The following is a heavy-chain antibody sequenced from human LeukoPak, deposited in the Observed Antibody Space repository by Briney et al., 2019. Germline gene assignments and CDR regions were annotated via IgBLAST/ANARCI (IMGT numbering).Heavy chain of an antibody. CDR2: IDTSGTA. Sequence: SETLSLTCTVSGASISDYFWNWIRQTAGRGLEWIGRIDTSGTAKYNSSLKSRDTISVDTSKNQFSLRLSSAAAAGTAIYYCARGTKKTVYHTLDYWGQGILVTVSS. V-gene: IGHV4-4*07. J-gene: IGHJ4*02. CDR1: GASISDYF. CDR3: ARGTKKTVYHTLDY. D-gene: IGHD1-7*01.